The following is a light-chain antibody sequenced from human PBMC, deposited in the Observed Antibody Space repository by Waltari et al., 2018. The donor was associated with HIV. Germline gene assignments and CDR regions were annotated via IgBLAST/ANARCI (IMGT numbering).Light chain of an antibody. J-gene: IGLJ1*01. CDR2: DVS. CDR1: NSDIGSYTR. CDR3: SSYTTTTAHV. Sequence: QSALTQPLAVSGSPGQSVTLSCTGTNSDIGSYTRLCWYQQTPGTAPKLVIYDVSSRPSGVPDRFSGSKSGNTAALTISGLQAEDEGDYYCSSYTTTTAHVFGTGTKVTVL. V-gene: IGLV2-18*02.